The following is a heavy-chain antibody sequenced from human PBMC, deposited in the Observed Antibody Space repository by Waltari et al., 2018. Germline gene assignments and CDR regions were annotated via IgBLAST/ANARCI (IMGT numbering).Heavy chain of an antibody. CDR3: ARGYCGGDCPTIDY. D-gene: IGHD2-21*01. Sequence: EVQLVESGGGLVQPGGSLRLSCAASGFTFSSYSMNWVRQAPGKGLGVVSIISSSSSTIYYADFVKGRFTISRDNAKNSLYLQMTSLRAEDTAVYYCARGYCGGDCPTIDYWGQGTLVTVSS. J-gene: IGHJ4*02. CDR1: GFTFSSYS. CDR2: ISSSSSTI. V-gene: IGHV3-48*01.